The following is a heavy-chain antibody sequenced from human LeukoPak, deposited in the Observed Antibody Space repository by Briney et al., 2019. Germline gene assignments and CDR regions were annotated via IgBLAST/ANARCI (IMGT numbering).Heavy chain of an antibody. CDR2: INHSGST. CDR3: ARQYDSYFYYYLDL. J-gene: IGHJ6*03. V-gene: IGHV4-34*01. CDR1: GGSFSGYY. D-gene: IGHD2-2*01. Sequence: SETLSLTCAVYGGSFSGYYWSWIRQPPGKGLEWIGEINHSGSTNYNPSLKSRVTISIDTSKNQFSLNLSSVAAADTAVYYCARQYDSYFYYYLDLWGTGTTVTVSS.